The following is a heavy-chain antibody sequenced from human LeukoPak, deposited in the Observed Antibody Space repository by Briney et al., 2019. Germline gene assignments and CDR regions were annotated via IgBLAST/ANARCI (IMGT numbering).Heavy chain of an antibody. CDR1: GYTFTAYY. Sequence: GASVKVSCKASGYTFTAYYMHWARQAPGQGLEWMGWINPNSGGTNYAQKFQGRVTMTRDTSISTAYMELTRLTSDDTAVYYCARLSVGATRGFDYWGQGTLVTVSS. D-gene: IGHD1-26*01. J-gene: IGHJ4*02. CDR3: ARLSVGATRGFDY. CDR2: INPNSGGT. V-gene: IGHV1-2*02.